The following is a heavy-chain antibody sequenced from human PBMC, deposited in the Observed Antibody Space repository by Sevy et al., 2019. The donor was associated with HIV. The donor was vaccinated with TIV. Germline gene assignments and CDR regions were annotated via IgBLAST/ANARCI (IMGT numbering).Heavy chain of an antibody. D-gene: IGHD2-8*01. CDR1: GFAFYDYS. J-gene: IGHJ4*02. V-gene: IGHV3-23*01. CDR3: AREGCTRPHDY. Sequence: GGSLRLSCAASGFAFYDYSMSWIRQAPGKGLEWVATLSFGCGKINYADSVKGRFTISRDNLKNSFYLQMDNLRVEDTALYYCAREGCTRPHDYWGQRTRVTVSS. CDR2: LSFGCGKI.